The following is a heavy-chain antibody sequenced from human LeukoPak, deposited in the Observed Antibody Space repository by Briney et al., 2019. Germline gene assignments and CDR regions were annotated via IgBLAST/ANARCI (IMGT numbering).Heavy chain of an antibody. J-gene: IGHJ6*02. D-gene: IGHD2-2*01. CDR3: ARAGDCSSTSCYQSNYYYYGMDV. CDR2: VNTGNGHT. V-gene: IGHV1-3*04. Sequence: VASVKVSCTASGYTFTSHTMHWVRQAPGQRLEWMGWVNTGNGHTKFSPKFQGRVTLTRDTAASTASMELSSLRSEDTAVYYCARAGDCSSTSCYQSNYYYYGMDVWGQGTTVTVSS. CDR1: GYTFTSHT.